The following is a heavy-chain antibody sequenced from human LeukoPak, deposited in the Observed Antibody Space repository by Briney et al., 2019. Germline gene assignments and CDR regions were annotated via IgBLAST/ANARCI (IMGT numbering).Heavy chain of an antibody. CDR1: GFTFSDYW. V-gene: IGHV3-74*01. J-gene: IGHJ5*02. CDR2: VTNDGKTT. Sequence: SGGSLRLSCAASGFTFSDYWMHWVRQVPGKGLVWVSHVTNDGKTTHYADSVKGRFTFSRANARNTLYLQKNSLRAEASAVYYCEREAPHSRFDPWGQGTLVTVFS. D-gene: IGHD2/OR15-2a*01. CDR3: EREAPHSRFDP.